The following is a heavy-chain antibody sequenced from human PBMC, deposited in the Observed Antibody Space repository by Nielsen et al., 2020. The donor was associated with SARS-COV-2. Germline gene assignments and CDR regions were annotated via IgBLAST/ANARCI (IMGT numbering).Heavy chain of an antibody. CDR3: ARPTTVVTLFDY. D-gene: IGHD4-23*01. J-gene: IGHJ4*02. CDR1: GFTFSSNA. CDR2: IKQDGSEK. V-gene: IGHV3-7*03. Sequence: GGSLRPSCAAAGFTFSSNAISWVRQAPGKGRGWVANIKQDGSEKYYVDSGKGRFTISRDNAKNSLYLQMNSLRAEDTAVYYCARPTTVVTLFDYWGQGTLVTVSS.